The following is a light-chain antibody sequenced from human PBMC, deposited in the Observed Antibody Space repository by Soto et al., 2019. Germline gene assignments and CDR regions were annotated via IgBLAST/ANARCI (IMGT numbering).Light chain of an antibody. CDR2: EVT. J-gene: IGLJ2*01. Sequence: QSALTQPASVSGSPGQSITIFCTGTSSDVGGHNFVSWYQQHPGKDPKLMIYEVTYRPSGVSNRFSGSKSCNTASLTISGLLGEDEANYYCASRTDNIFLLVGGGTKVTVL. CDR3: ASRTDNIFLL. CDR1: SSDVGGHNF. V-gene: IGLV2-14*03.